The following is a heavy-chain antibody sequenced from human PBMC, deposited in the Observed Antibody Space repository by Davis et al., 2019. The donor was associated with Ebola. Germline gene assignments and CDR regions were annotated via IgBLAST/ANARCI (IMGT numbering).Heavy chain of an antibody. V-gene: IGHV1-69*04. CDR3: AREGISSGWYGGNRTFDI. CDR1: GYTFTTYG. D-gene: IGHD6-19*01. J-gene: IGHJ3*02. Sequence: SVKVSCKASGYTFTTYGISWVRQAPGQGLEWMGRIIPILDIENYAQKFQGRVTLTADKPTRTAYMELSSLRSDDTAVYYCAREGISSGWYGGNRTFDIWGQGTTVIVSS. CDR2: IIPILDIE.